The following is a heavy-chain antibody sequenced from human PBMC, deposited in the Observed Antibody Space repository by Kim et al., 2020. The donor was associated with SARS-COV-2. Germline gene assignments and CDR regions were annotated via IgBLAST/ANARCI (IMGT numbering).Heavy chain of an antibody. D-gene: IGHD3-3*01. CDR3: ARPTYYDFWSGPFQH. Sequence: PSLKSRVTISVDTSKNQFSLKLSSVTAADTAVYYCARPTYYDFWSGPFQHWGQGTLVTFSS. J-gene: IGHJ1*01. V-gene: IGHV4-39*01.